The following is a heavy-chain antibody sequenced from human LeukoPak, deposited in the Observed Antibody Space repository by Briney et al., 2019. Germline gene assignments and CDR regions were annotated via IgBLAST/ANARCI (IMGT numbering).Heavy chain of an antibody. CDR1: GFTFSSYS. Sequence: GGSLRLSCAASGFTFSSYSMNWVRQAPGKGLEWVSSISSSSSYIYYADSVKGRFTISRDNAKNSLYLQMNSLRDEDTAVYYCARDRYCSSTSCLFDYWGQGTLVTVSS. V-gene: IGHV3-21*01. D-gene: IGHD2-2*01. CDR2: ISSSSSYI. CDR3: ARDRYCSSTSCLFDY. J-gene: IGHJ4*02.